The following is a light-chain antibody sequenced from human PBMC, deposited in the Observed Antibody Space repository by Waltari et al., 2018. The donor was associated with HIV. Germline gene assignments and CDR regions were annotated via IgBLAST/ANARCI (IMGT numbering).Light chain of an antibody. CDR3: KSKTSSSTPCV. J-gene: IGLJ1*01. CDR1: SSDVGGYNS. Sequence: QSALTQPASVSGSPGTAITISCTGTSSDVGGYNSVAWYQQHPGKAHNRIIYDVSNRPSGVPYRFSGSKSGNTASLTISGLQAEDEADYYCKSKTSSSTPCVFGTGTKVTVL. CDR2: DVS. V-gene: IGLV2-14*03.